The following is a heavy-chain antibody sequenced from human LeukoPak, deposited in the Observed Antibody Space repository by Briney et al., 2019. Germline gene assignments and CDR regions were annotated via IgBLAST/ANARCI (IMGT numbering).Heavy chain of an antibody. Sequence: GGSKRLSCAASGFSFSSYSMNWVRQAPGKGLEWISHISCSSYAIYYADSVKGRFTISRDNGKNSLYLHMNSLNDEDTAVYYCARDYSYASDYWGQGTTVSSSS. CDR1: GFSFSSYS. J-gene: IGHJ4*02. D-gene: IGHD3-10*01. CDR3: ARDYSYASDY. CDR2: ISCSSYAI. V-gene: IGHV3-48*02.